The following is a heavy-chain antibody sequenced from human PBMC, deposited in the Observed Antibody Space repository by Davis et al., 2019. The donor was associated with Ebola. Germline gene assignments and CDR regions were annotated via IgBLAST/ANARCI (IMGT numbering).Heavy chain of an antibody. CDR1: GGSFSGYY. J-gene: IGHJ6*02. D-gene: IGHD6-19*01. CDR3: AKDGQWLPYYYGLDV. V-gene: IGHV4-4*08. CDR2: IYISGST. Sequence: LETLSLTCAVYGGSFSGYYWSWIRQPPGKGLEWIGRIYISGSTNYNPSLKSRVTISVDTSQNQFSLKLTSMTPADTAVYFCAKDGQWLPYYYGLDVWGQGTTVTVSS.